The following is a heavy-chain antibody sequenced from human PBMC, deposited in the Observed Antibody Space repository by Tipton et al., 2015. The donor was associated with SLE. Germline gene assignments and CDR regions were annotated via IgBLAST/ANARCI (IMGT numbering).Heavy chain of an antibody. CDR2: INHSGST. V-gene: IGHV4-34*01. Sequence: LRLSCSVYDGSFSGYYWTWIRQPPGKGLEWIGEINHSGSTNYNPSLKSRVTISIDTSKNQFSLKLRSVTAADTAIYYCAGEGGGPDYWGQGTLVTVSS. CDR3: AGEGGGPDY. J-gene: IGHJ4*02. CDR1: DGSFSGYY. D-gene: IGHD1-26*01.